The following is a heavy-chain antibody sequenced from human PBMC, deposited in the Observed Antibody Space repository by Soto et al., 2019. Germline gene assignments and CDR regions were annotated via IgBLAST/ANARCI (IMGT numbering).Heavy chain of an antibody. CDR3: ARGYYYDTSGYYSAFDI. J-gene: IGHJ3*02. Sequence: QVQLQESGPGLVKPSETLSLTCTVSGGSISSDYWSWIRQPPGKGLEWVGYVYNNGGTKYNPSLKSRVTISVDTSNNQFSLKLTSVTAADTAVYYSARGYYYDTSGYYSAFDIWGQGTMVTVSS. CDR2: VYNNGGT. CDR1: GGSISSDY. V-gene: IGHV4-59*01. D-gene: IGHD3-22*01.